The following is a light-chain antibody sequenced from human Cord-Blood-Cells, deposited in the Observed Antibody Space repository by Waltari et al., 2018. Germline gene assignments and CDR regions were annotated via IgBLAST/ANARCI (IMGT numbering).Light chain of an antibody. V-gene: IGKV3-15*01. CDR3: QQYNNWPRT. CDR2: GAS. J-gene: IGKJ1*01. Sequence: EIVMTQSPATLSVSPGERATLSCRASQSVSSNLAWYQQKPGQAPRILIYGASTRATXXXXXFSGSWSGTEFTLTISSLQSEDFAVYYCQQYNNWPRTFGQGTKVEIK. CDR1: QSVSSN.